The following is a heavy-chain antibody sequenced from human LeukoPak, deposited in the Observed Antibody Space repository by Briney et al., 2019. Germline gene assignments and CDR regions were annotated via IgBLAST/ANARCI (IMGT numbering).Heavy chain of an antibody. CDR2: INDDGRST. CDR1: GFPFSSYW. D-gene: IGHD3-16*01. J-gene: IGHJ4*02. CDR3: ARVRWGGLYYFDY. Sequence: GSLRLSCAASGFPFSSYWMHWVRQAPGKGLVGVSRINDDGRSTSYADSVKGRFTISRDNAKNTLYLQMNSLRAEDTAVYYCARVRWGGLYYFDYWGQGTLVTVSS. V-gene: IGHV3-74*01.